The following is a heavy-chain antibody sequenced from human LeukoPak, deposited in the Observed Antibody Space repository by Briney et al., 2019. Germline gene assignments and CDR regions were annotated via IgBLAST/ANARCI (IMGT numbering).Heavy chain of an antibody. CDR3: VNDNREEDWFDP. CDR2: ISSNGHT. CDR1: GFTFRKYS. V-gene: IGHV3-64D*09. Sequence: GGSLRLSCSASGFTFRKYSMHWVRQGPEEGLEYVSAISSNGHTYYADSVKGRFTISRDNSKSTLYLQMSSLRPEDTAVYYCVNDNREEDWFDPWGQGTLVTVSS. J-gene: IGHJ5*02. D-gene: IGHD2/OR15-2a*01.